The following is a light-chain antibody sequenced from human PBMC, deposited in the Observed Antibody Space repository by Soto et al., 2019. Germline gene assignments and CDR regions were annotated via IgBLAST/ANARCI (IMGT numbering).Light chain of an antibody. J-gene: IGLJ3*02. Sequence: QLVLTQPPSTSGTPGQWVTISCSGSSSNIGSNDVNWYQHLPGTAPKLLIYRGNQRPSGIPDRFSGSKSGTSASLAISGLRSEDEADYYCAAWDDSLNGVLFGGGTKLTVL. CDR2: RGN. CDR1: SSNIGSND. V-gene: IGLV1-44*01. CDR3: AAWDDSLNGVL.